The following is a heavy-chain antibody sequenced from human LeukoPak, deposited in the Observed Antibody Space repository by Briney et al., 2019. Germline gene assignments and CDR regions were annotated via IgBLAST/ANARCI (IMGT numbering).Heavy chain of an antibody. CDR3: AAGAGGNRYYYYGMDV. D-gene: IGHD2-8*02. V-gene: IGHV1-58*02. J-gene: IGHJ6*02. Sequence: ASVKVSCKASGFTFTSSAMQWVRQARGQRLEWIGWIVVGGGNTNYAQKFQERVTITRDMSTSTAYMELSSLRSEDTAVYYCAAGAGGNRYYYYGMDVWGQGTTVTVSS. CDR1: GFTFTSSA. CDR2: IVVGGGNT.